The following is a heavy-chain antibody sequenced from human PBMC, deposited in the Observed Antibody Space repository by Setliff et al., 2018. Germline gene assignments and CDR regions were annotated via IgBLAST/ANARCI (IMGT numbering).Heavy chain of an antibody. V-gene: IGHV3-7*01. CDR3: ARDVFDFRTGQAGP. CDR2: INQGGSDQ. Sequence: RLSCAASGFTFNQYWMTWVRQAPGKGLEWVANINQGGSDQFYVESVKGRFTISRDNAKNSLYLQMNSLRVEDTAVYYCARDVFDFRTGQAGPWGQGTLVTVSS. CDR1: GFTFNQYW. D-gene: IGHD3-3*01. J-gene: IGHJ5*02.